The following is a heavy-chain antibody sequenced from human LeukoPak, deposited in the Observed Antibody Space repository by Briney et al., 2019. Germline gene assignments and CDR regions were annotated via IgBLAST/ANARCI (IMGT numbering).Heavy chain of an antibody. D-gene: IGHD2-21*01. CDR3: ARAYS. CDR2: IKEDGSKE. V-gene: IGHV3-7*04. J-gene: IGHJ5*02. CDR1: GFTFSSNW. Sequence: GGSLRLSCGASGFTFSSNWMGWVRQAPGKGLEWVANIKEDGSKENYEDSVKGRFTISRDNAKNSLYLQMSSLRAEDTAVYYCARAYSWGQGTRVTVSS.